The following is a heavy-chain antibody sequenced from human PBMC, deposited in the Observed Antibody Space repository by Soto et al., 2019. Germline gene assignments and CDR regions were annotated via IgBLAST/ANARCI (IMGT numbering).Heavy chain of an antibody. CDR1: GGTFSSYA. CDR2: IIPIFGTA. J-gene: IGHJ6*02. V-gene: IGHV1-69*06. Sequence: GASVKVSCKASGGTFSSYAISWVRQAPGQGLEWMGGIIPIFGTANYAQKFQGRVTITADKSTSTAYMELSSLRSEDTAVYYCASEYYDFWSGLLPVAWGQGTTVTVSS. D-gene: IGHD3-3*01. CDR3: ASEYYDFWSGLLPVA.